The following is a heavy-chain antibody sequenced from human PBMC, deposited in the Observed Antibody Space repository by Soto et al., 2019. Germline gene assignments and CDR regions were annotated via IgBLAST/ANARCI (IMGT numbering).Heavy chain of an antibody. CDR1: GFSLTTGKMG. Sequence: QVTLKESGPALVKPTETLTLTCTVSGFSLTTGKMGVSWIRQPPGKALEWLAHIFSDNERSDSTSLQGRLTISNDTSGGQVVLSLTNVDPVDTATYSCARMKVDSYLFYDAMDVWGQGTTVTVSS. CDR2: IFSDNER. CDR3: ARMKVDSYLFYDAMDV. V-gene: IGHV2-26*01. J-gene: IGHJ6*02. D-gene: IGHD3-9*01.